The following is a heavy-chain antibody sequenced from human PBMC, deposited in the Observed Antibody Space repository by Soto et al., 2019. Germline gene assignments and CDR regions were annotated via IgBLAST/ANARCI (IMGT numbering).Heavy chain of an antibody. CDR3: ARLQAAAGDNDLTFDY. J-gene: IGHJ4*02. CDR1: GFNFPTFW. D-gene: IGHD6-13*01. CDR2: IYPDDSDT. Sequence: GESLKISCKHSGFNFPTFWIAWVRQMPGKGLEWMGTIYPDDSDTRYSPSFQGQVTISADKSIQTAYLQWRSLKASDTAVYYCARLQAAAGDNDLTFDYWGQGTLVTVSS. V-gene: IGHV5-51*01.